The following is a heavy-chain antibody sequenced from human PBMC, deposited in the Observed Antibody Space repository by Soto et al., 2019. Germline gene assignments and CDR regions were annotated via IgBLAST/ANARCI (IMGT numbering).Heavy chain of an antibody. CDR3: TTVNHDLYYYDSSGYYQGGNYYYYYGMDV. J-gene: IGHJ6*02. Sequence: GGSLRLSCAASGFTFSNAWMNWVRQAPGKGLEWVGRIKSKTDGGTTDYAAPGKGRFTISRDDSKNRMYLQMNSLKTEDTAVYYCTTVNHDLYYYDSSGYYQGGNYYYYYGMDVWGQGTTVTVSS. D-gene: IGHD3-22*01. CDR2: IKSKTDGGTT. V-gene: IGHV3-15*07. CDR1: GFTFSNAW.